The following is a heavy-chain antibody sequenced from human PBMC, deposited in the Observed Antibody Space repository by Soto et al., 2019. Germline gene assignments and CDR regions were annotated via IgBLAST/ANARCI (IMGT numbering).Heavy chain of an antibody. CDR2: ISSSSSTI. CDR1: GSTLSGFS. V-gene: IGHV3-48*02. CDR3: ARGTILDY. Sequence: PGGSLRLSCAASGSTLSGFSMNWVRQAPGKGLEWVSYISSSSSTIYYADSVKGRFTISRDNAKNSLYLQMNSLRDEDTAVYYCARGTILDYWGQGTLVTVSS. D-gene: IGHD3-3*01. J-gene: IGHJ4*02.